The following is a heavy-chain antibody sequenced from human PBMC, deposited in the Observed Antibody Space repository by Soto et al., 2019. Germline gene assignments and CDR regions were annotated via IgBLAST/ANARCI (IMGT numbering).Heavy chain of an antibody. CDR2: FNPNSGGT. Sequence: ASVKVSCKASGYTFTGYYMHWVRQAPGQGLERMGWFNPNSGGTTYAQKFRGWVTMTRDTSISTAYMELSRLRSDDTAVYYCARGGNIAARLRYYFYGMDVWGQVTTFTVAS. CDR1: GYTFTGYY. V-gene: IGHV1-2*04. CDR3: ARGGNIAARLRYYFYGMDV. J-gene: IGHJ6*02. D-gene: IGHD6-6*01.